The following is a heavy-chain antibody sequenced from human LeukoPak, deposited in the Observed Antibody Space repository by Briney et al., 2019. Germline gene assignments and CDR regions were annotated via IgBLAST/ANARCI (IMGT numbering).Heavy chain of an antibody. J-gene: IGHJ4*02. D-gene: IGHD6-19*01. CDR1: GFTFSSYY. Sequence: GVSLRLSCAASGFTFSSYYMNWVRQAPGRGLEWVSSMSSTSSYIYYADSVKGRFTISRDNADNSQYLQMNSLRAEDTAVYYCARGYSSGWSAFDYWGQGTLVTVSS. CDR3: ARGYSSGWSAFDY. V-gene: IGHV3-21*01. CDR2: MSSTSSYI.